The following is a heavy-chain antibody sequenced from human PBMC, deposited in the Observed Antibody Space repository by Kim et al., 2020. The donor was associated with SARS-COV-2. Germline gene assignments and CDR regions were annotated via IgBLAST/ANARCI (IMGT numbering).Heavy chain of an antibody. D-gene: IGHD3-22*01. Sequence: SETLSLTCTVSGGSISSYYWSWIRQPPGKGLEWTGYIYYSGSTNYNPSLKSRVTISVDTSKNQFSLKLSSVTAADTAVYYCARDRDSRIIDYWGQGTLVT. CDR3: ARDRDSRIIDY. CDR1: GGSISSYY. CDR2: IYYSGST. V-gene: IGHV4-59*01. J-gene: IGHJ4*02.